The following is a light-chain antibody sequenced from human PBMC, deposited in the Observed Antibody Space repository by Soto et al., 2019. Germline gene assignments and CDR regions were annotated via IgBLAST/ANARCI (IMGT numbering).Light chain of an antibody. J-gene: IGKJ2*01. Sequence: DIQMTQSPSTLSASVGDRVTITCRASQSISNSLAWYQQKPGKAPKLLIYKASSLESGVPSRFSGRGSGTEFILTISSLQPDDFATYYCQHYNDYSPYTFGQGTKLEIK. V-gene: IGKV1-5*03. CDR2: KAS. CDR1: QSISNS. CDR3: QHYNDYSPYT.